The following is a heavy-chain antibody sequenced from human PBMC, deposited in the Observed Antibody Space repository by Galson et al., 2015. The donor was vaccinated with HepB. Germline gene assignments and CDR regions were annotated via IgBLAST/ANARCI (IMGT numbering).Heavy chain of an antibody. CDR1: GYTFTSYA. J-gene: IGHJ4*02. D-gene: IGHD5-18*01. CDR3: PGGVSWIQLWLYDY. Sequence: SLKVSCKASGYTFTSYAMHWVRQARQAPGQRLEWMGWINAGNGNTKYSQKFQGRVTITRDTSASTAYMELSSLRSEDTAVYYCPGGVSWIQLWLYDYWGQGTLVTVSS. V-gene: IGHV1-3*01. CDR2: INAGNGNT.